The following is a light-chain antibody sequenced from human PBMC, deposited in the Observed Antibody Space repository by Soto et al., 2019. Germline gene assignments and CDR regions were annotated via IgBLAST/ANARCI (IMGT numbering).Light chain of an antibody. CDR3: QQSFSTPTWT. CDR2: AAS. J-gene: IGKJ1*01. V-gene: IGKV1-39*01. CDR1: QSISSY. Sequence: DIQMTQSPSSLSASVGDRVTITCRASQSISSYLNWYQQKPGKAPKLLIYAASSLQSGVPSRFSGSGSGTDLTLTISSLQPEDFPNYYCQQSFSTPTWTFGQGTKVDIK.